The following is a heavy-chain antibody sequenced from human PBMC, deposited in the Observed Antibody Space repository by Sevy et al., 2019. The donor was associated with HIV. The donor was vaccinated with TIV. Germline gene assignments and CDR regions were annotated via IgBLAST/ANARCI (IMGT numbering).Heavy chain of an antibody. CDR1: GFTFSSYA. J-gene: IGHJ6*02. CDR2: ISGSGGST. V-gene: IGHV3-23*01. CDR3: AKRGMVQGVIITRNYGMDV. Sequence: GGSLRLSCAASGFTFSSYAMSWVRQAPGKGLEWVSAISGSGGSTYYADSVKGRFTISRDNSKNTLYLQMNSLRAEDTAVYYCAKRGMVQGVIITRNYGMDVWGQGTKVTVSS. D-gene: IGHD3-10*01.